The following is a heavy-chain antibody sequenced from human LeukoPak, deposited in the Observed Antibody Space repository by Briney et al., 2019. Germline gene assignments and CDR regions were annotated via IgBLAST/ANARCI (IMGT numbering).Heavy chain of an antibody. J-gene: IGHJ4*02. Sequence: PSETLSLTCAVYGGSFSGYYWSWIRQPPGKGLEWIGEINHSGSTNYNPSLKSRVTISVDTSKNQFSLKLSSVTAADTAVYYCARIRTLGYCSGGSCQYYFDYWGQGTLVTVSS. CDR2: INHSGST. D-gene: IGHD2-15*01. CDR1: GGSFSGYY. V-gene: IGHV4-34*01. CDR3: ARIRTLGYCSGGSCQYYFDY.